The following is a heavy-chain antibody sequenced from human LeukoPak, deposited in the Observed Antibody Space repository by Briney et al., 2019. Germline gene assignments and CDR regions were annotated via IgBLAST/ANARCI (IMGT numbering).Heavy chain of an antibody. CDR2: IYTSGST. CDR3: AREGGSGSYFYNAFDI. V-gene: IGHV4-4*07. Sequence: SETLSLTCTVSGGSISSYYWSWLRQPAGKGLEWIGRIYTSGSTNYNPSLKSRVTMSVDTSKNQFSLKLSSVTAADTAVYYCAREGGSGSYFYNAFDIWGQGTMVTVSS. CDR1: GGSISSYY. J-gene: IGHJ3*02. D-gene: IGHD3-10*01.